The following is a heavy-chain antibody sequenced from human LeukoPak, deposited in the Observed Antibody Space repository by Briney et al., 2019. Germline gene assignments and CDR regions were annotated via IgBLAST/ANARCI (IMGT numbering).Heavy chain of an antibody. CDR2: ISTSGATI. D-gene: IGHD6-13*01. Sequence: GGSLRLSCAASGFTSSSYSMNWVRQAPGKGLEWVSYISTSGATIYYADSVKGRFTISRDNAKNSLFLQLNSLRDEDTAVYYCARCCRLAAAPFDYWGQGTLVTVSS. CDR1: GFTSSSYS. J-gene: IGHJ4*02. V-gene: IGHV3-48*02. CDR3: ARCCRLAAAPFDY.